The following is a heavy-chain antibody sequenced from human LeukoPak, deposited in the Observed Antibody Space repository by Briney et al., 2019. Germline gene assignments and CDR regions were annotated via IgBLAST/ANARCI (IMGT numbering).Heavy chain of an antibody. CDR3: ARVNYYDSRGYRHFDY. Sequence: GASVKVSCKAPGGMFSSYAISWVRQAPGQGLEWMGGIIPIFGTANYAQKFQGRVTINADDSTSTAYMELSSLRSEDTAVYYCARVNYYDSRGYRHFDYWGQGTLVTVSS. CDR2: IIPIFGTA. CDR1: GGMFSSYA. D-gene: IGHD3-22*01. V-gene: IGHV1-69*13. J-gene: IGHJ4*02.